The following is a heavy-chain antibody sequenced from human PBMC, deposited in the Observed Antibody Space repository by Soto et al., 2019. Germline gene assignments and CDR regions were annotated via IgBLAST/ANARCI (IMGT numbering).Heavy chain of an antibody. CDR1: GFTFSSYT. V-gene: IGHV3-23*01. Sequence: EVQLLESGGGLVQPGGSLRLSCAASGFTFSSYTMSWVRQAPGKGLEWVSAISGSGGSTYYADSVKGRFTISRDNSKNTLYLQMNSLRAEDTAVYYCAKHIVHSLGYYNGWGQGTLVTVSS. D-gene: IGHD3-9*01. CDR3: AKHIVHSLGYYNG. J-gene: IGHJ4*02. CDR2: ISGSGGST.